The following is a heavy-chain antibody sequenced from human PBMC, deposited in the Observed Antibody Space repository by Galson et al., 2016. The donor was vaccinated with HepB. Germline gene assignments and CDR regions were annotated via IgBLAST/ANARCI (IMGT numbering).Heavy chain of an antibody. Sequence: SETLSLTCTVSGGSVNSGRDYWGWIRQPPGKGLEWIGSIYYTGSTYHNPSLKSRITMSVDTSNNHFSLRLSSVTAADTAVYYCAKGFWNGFFDHFDYWGQGTLVTVSS. D-gene: IGHD1-1*01. CDR3: AKGFWNGFFDHFDY. CDR2: IYYTGST. CDR1: GGSVNSGRDY. J-gene: IGHJ4*02. V-gene: IGHV4-39*02.